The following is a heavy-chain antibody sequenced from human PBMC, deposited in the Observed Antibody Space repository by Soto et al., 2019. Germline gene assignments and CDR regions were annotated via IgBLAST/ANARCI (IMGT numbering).Heavy chain of an antibody. V-gene: IGHV1-46*01. CDR2: INPSGGST. J-gene: IGHJ6*03. Sequence: ASVKVSCKASGYTFTGYYMHWVRQAPGQGLEWMGIINPSGGSTSYAQKFQGRVTMTRDTSTSTVYMELSSLRSEDTAVYYCASPLVSGYDQDPYYMDVWGQGTTVTVSS. D-gene: IGHD5-12*01. CDR1: GYTFTGYY. CDR3: ASPLVSGYDQDPYYMDV.